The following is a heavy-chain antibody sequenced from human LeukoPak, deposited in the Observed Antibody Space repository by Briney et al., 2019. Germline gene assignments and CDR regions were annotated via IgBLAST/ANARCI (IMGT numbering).Heavy chain of an antibody. CDR2: ISPNGST. V-gene: IGHV4-4*07. Sequence: ASETLSLTCTVSGVSFSSYSWSWIRQPAGKGLDWIGRISPNGSTNYNPSLKSRLTVSLDTSKNQFSLKLTTVTAADTALYYCAGGRDNWGVQPKYYFDYWGQGALVTVSS. CDR3: AGGRDNWGVQPKYYFDY. D-gene: IGHD7-27*01. J-gene: IGHJ4*02. CDR1: GVSFSSYS.